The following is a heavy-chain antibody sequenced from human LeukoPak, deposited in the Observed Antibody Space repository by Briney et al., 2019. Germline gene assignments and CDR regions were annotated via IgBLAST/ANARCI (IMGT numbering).Heavy chain of an antibody. J-gene: IGHJ4*01. D-gene: IGHD2-15*01. CDR2: MSYSGHT. CDR3: ARDRDVDDFDS. V-gene: IGHV4-34*11. Sequence: SETLSLTCAVYGGSFSGYYWSWIRQPPGKGLEWIVSMSYSGHTYYNPSLKSRVTTSIDTSKNQLSLNLKSVTAADTAVYYCARDRDVDDFDSWGHGTLVTVSS. CDR1: GGSFSGYY.